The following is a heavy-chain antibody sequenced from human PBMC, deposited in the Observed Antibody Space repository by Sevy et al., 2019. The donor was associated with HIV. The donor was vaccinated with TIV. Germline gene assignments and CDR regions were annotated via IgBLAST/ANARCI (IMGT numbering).Heavy chain of an antibody. V-gene: IGHV3-66*02. CDR1: GFTVNDKY. Sequence: GGSLRLSCAISGFTVNDKYIIWVRQAPGKGLEWVSVIFSSGSTYYADSAKGRFTISTDNSTNTVYLQMNSVRAEDTAVYYCVSLFLSYRSGWSYFDYWGQGTLVTVSS. J-gene: IGHJ4*02. D-gene: IGHD6-19*01. CDR2: IFSSGST. CDR3: VSLFLSYRSGWSYFDY.